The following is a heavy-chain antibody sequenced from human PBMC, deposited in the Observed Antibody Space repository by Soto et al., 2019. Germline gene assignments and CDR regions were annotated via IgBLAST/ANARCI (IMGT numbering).Heavy chain of an antibody. Sequence: GGSLRLSCAASGFTFSSYEMNWVRQAPGKGLEWVSYISSSGSTIYYADSVKGRFTISRDNAKNSLYLQMNSLRAEDTAVYYCARMKEIPYYYGMDVWGQGTTVTVSS. J-gene: IGHJ6*02. CDR3: ARMKEIPYYYGMDV. V-gene: IGHV3-48*03. D-gene: IGHD2-2*02. CDR1: GFTFSSYE. CDR2: ISSSGSTI.